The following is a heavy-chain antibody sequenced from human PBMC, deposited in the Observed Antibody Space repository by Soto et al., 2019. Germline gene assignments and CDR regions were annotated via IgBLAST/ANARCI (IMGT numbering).Heavy chain of an antibody. Sequence: QITLKESGPTLVKPTQTLTLTCTFSGLSLSSSGVAVGWVRQPPGKALEWLALIFWDDDKRYSPALKSRLTVSKHTSKNQVVFTMTNVDPVDTGTYYCTNGTTRTTLLAYWGQGTPVSVSS. D-gene: IGHD1-1*01. CDR2: IFWDDDK. V-gene: IGHV2-5*02. CDR1: GLSLSSSGVA. CDR3: TNGTTRTTLLAY. J-gene: IGHJ4*02.